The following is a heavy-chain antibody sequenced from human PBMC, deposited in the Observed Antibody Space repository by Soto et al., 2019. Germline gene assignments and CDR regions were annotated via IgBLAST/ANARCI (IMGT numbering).Heavy chain of an antibody. Sequence: SETLSLTCTVSGGSINSADYYWSWVRQPPGKGLEWIGYIYYSGSTYFNPSLKSRVTISKDTSRNQFSLRLSSVTAADTAVYFCARAIVVTIGGMDVWGQGTTVTVSS. V-gene: IGHV4-30-4*01. J-gene: IGHJ6*02. CDR2: IYYSGST. CDR1: GGSINSADYY. CDR3: ARAIVVTIGGMDV. D-gene: IGHD5-12*01.